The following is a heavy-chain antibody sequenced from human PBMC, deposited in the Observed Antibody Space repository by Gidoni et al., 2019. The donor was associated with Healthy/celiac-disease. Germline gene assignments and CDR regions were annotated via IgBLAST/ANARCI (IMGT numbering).Heavy chain of an antibody. V-gene: IGHV4-39*01. CDR3: ARHEGGCSSWYSVRWFDP. Sequence: QLQLQESGPGLVKPSETLSLTCTVSCGSISSSCYYWGRIRQPPGKGLEWIGSIYYSGSTYYNPALKSRVPISVDTTKNQFSLKRSSVTAADTAVYYGARHEGGCSSWYSVRWFDPWGHGTLVTFAS. D-gene: IGHD6-13*01. CDR2: IYYSGST. CDR1: CGSISSSCYY. J-gene: IGHJ5*02.